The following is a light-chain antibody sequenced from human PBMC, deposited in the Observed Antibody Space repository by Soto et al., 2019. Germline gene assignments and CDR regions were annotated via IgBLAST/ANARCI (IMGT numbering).Light chain of an antibody. CDR2: GAS. Sequence: XSVSPGERATLSCRASQSVSNNLAWYQQKPGQAPRLLIYGASTRATGIPARFSGSGSGTEFTLTVSSLQSEDFAVYYCQQYNTWPRTFGQGTKVEIK. CDR3: QQYNTWPRT. CDR1: QSVSNN. J-gene: IGKJ1*01. V-gene: IGKV3-15*01.